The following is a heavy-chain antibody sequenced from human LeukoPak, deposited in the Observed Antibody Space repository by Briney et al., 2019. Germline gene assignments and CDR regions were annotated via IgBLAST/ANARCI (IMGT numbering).Heavy chain of an antibody. CDR1: GFSFSNFW. J-gene: IGHJ4*02. CDR3: ARSGGGYFDY. CDR2: INVDGTDA. D-gene: IGHD3-16*01. V-gene: IGHV3-74*01. Sequence: GGSLRLSCAASGFSFSNFWMHWVRQPPGKGLVLVSRINVDGTDANYADSVKGRFIISRDNFKNTLFLEMYSLRVEDTGVYYCARSGGGYFDYWGQGDMVTASS.